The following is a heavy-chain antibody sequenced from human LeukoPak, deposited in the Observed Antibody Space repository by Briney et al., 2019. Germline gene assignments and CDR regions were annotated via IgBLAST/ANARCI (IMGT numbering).Heavy chain of an antibody. CDR1: GYTFTNYG. CDR3: ARAGGWAREDYKGDAFHI. J-gene: IGHJ3*02. V-gene: IGHV1-18*01. CDR2: ISTYNGNS. D-gene: IGHD4-11*01. Sequence: ASVKVSCKASGYTFTNYGISWVRQAPGQGLEWMGWISTYNGNSNYAQKLQDRVTMTTDTSTTTVYMDLRSLRSDDTAVYYCARAGGWAREDYKGDAFHIWGQGTMVTVSS.